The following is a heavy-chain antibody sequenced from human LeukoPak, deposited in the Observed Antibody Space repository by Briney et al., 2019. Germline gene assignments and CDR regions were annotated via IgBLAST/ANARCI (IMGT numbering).Heavy chain of an antibody. CDR2: IYYSGST. D-gene: IGHD2-2*01. Sequence: SETLSLTCTVSGGSISSYYWSWIRQPPGKGLEWIGYIYYSGSTNYNPSLKSRVTISVDTSKNQFSLRLNSVTAADTAVYYCAWGRQLNFFDLWGQGTLVTVSS. V-gene: IGHV4-59*12. J-gene: IGHJ4*02. CDR3: AWGRQLNFFDL. CDR1: GGSISSYY.